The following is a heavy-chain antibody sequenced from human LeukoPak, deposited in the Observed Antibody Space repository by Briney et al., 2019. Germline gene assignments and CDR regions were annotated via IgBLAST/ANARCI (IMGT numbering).Heavy chain of an antibody. D-gene: IGHD2-15*01. V-gene: IGHV3-23*01. Sequence: GGSLRLSCATSGFTFSSYAMAWVRQAPGKGLEWVSCISTGGRDTYSADSVKGRFTTSRDKSKNTLFLQMNSLRAEDTALYHCARQIGYCSDGNCYFDYWGQGTPVTVSS. CDR2: ISTGGRDT. CDR3: ARQIGYCSDGNCYFDY. CDR1: GFTFSSYA. J-gene: IGHJ4*02.